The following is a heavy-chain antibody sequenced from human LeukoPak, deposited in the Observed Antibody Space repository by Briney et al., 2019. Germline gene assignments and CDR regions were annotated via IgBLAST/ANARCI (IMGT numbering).Heavy chain of an antibody. Sequence: SVXVSCKASGDTFTTYAMNRVRQAPGQGLEWMGWINTNTGNPTYAQGFTGRFVFSLDTSVSTAYLQISSLKAEDTAVYYCAKEGQYSSSWYLGYWGQGTLVTVSS. CDR1: GDTFTTYA. CDR3: AKEGQYSSSWYLGY. D-gene: IGHD6-13*01. CDR2: INTNTGNP. J-gene: IGHJ4*02. V-gene: IGHV7-4-1*02.